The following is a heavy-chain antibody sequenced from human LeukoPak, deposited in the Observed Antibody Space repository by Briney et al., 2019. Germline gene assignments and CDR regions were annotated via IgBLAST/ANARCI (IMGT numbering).Heavy chain of an antibody. J-gene: IGHJ3*01. CDR3: AAELYGVYTDCCTFLL. CDR1: GFTFSTSA. Sequence: ASVKVSCKTSGFTFSTSAVQWVRQARGQRLEWIGWIIVGSGATNYAQSLQGRFTITRDMSTNTAYMELSSLGSEDSAVYYCAAELYGVYTDCCTFLLWGQGTLVTVSS. CDR2: IIVGSGAT. D-gene: IGHD4-17*01. V-gene: IGHV1-58*01.